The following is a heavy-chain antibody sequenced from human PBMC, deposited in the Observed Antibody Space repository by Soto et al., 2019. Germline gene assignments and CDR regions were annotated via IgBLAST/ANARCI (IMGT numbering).Heavy chain of an antibody. CDR1: GYTFTSYD. D-gene: IGHD2-15*01. CDR2: MNPNSGNT. CDR3: ASSGVVADDY. Sequence: GASVKVSCKASGYTFTSYDINWVRQATGQGLEWMGWMNPNSGNTGYVQKFQGRVTMTRSTSISTAYMELSSLRSEDTAVYYCASSGVVADDYRGQGTLVTVSS. V-gene: IGHV1-8*01. J-gene: IGHJ4*02.